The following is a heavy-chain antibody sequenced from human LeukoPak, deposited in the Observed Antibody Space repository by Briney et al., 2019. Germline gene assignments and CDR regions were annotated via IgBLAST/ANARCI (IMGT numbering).Heavy chain of an antibody. Sequence: GRSLRLSCAASGFTFSSYGMHWVRQAPGKGLEWVAVISYDGSNKYYADSVKGRFTISRDNSKNTLYLQMNSLRAEDTAIYYCARDGSSSSYYFDYWGQGTLVTVSS. D-gene: IGHD6-13*01. J-gene: IGHJ4*02. CDR1: GFTFSSYG. V-gene: IGHV3-30*03. CDR3: ARDGSSSSYYFDY. CDR2: ISYDGSNK.